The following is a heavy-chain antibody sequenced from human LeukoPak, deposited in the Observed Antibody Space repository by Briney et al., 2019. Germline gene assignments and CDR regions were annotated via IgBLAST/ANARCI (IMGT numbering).Heavy chain of an antibody. CDR3: AKDSDFWSGNYDY. CDR1: GFTFDDYG. CDR2: INWNGGST. V-gene: IGHV3-20*04. Sequence: RPGGSLRLSCAASGFTFDDYGMSWVRQAPGKGLEWVSGINWNGGSTGYADSVKGRFTISRDNAKNSLYLQMNCLRAEDTALYYCAKDSDFWSGNYDYWGQGTLVTVSS. D-gene: IGHD3-3*01. J-gene: IGHJ4*02.